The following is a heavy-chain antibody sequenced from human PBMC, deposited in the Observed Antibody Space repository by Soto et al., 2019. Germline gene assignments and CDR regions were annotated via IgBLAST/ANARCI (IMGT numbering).Heavy chain of an antibody. V-gene: IGHV3-23*01. J-gene: IGHJ4*02. CDR2: IGAGYGT. Sequence: EVQPLESGGGLVQPGGSLRLSCAASGFTFGSYAMSWVRQAPGKGLEWVSSIGAGYGTYYADSVKGRFTISRDNSKNTLYLQMNSLRAEATAIYYCATPYSSSWFSPFDYWGQGSLVTVSS. CDR3: ATPYSSSWFSPFDY. D-gene: IGHD6-13*01. CDR1: GFTFGSYA.